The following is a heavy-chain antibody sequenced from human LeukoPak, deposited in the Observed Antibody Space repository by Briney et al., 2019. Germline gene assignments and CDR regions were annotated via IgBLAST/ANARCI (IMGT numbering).Heavy chain of an antibody. CDR3: ASYYSGYFDY. Sequence: SETLSLTCTVSGGSISSSSYYWGWIRQPPGKGLEWIGNIYYSGSTYYNPSLKSRVTISVDTSKNQFSLKLSSVTAADTAVYYCASYYSGYFDYWGQGTLVTVSS. J-gene: IGHJ4*02. D-gene: IGHD4-11*01. CDR1: GGSISSSSYY. CDR2: IYYSGST. V-gene: IGHV4-39*01.